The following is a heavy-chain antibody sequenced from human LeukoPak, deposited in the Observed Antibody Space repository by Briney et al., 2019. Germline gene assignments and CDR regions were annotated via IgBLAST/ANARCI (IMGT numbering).Heavy chain of an antibody. J-gene: IGHJ5*02. D-gene: IGHD2-2*02. V-gene: IGHV3-7*01. Sequence: GGSLRLSCAASGFTFSSYWMSWVRQAPGKGLEWVANIKQDGSEKYYVDSVKGRFTISRDNAKNSLYLQMNSLRAEDTAVYHCARPLIDCSSTSCYTPHWFDPWGQGTLVTVSS. CDR1: GFTFSSYW. CDR3: ARPLIDCSSTSCYTPHWFDP. CDR2: IKQDGSEK.